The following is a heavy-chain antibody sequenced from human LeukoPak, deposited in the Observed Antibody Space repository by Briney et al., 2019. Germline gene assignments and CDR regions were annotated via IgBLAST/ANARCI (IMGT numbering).Heavy chain of an antibody. CDR2: IYYSGST. D-gene: IGHD6-19*01. CDR1: GGSISSSSYY. Sequence: PSETLSLTCTVSGGSISSSSYYWGWIRQPPGKGLEWIGSIYYSGSTYYNPSLKSRVTISVDTSKNQFSLKLSSVTAADTAVYYCARDQGSGWYPEAFDIWGQGTMVTVSS. V-gene: IGHV4-39*07. CDR3: ARDQGSGWYPEAFDI. J-gene: IGHJ3*02.